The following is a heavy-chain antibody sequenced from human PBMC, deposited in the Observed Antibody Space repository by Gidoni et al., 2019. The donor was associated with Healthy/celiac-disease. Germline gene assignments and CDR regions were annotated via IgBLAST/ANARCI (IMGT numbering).Heavy chain of an antibody. CDR1: GGTFSSYA. CDR3: ARDRGGSSSSVLPRGYYYYMDV. D-gene: IGHD6-6*01. J-gene: IGHJ6*03. CDR2: IIPIFGTA. Sequence: QVQLVQSGAEVKKPGSSVKVSCKASGGTFSSYAISWVRQAPGQGLEWMGGIIPIFGTATYAQKFQGRVTITADESTSTAYMELSSLRSEDTAVYYCARDRGGSSSSVLPRGYYYYMDVWGKGTTVTVSS. V-gene: IGHV1-69*01.